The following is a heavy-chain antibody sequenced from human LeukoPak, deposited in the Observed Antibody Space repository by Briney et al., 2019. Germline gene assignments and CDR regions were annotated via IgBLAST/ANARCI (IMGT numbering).Heavy chain of an antibody. V-gene: IGHV4-59*01. J-gene: IGHJ4*02. Sequence: PSETLSLTCTVFGGSISGYYWSWIRQPPGKALGWIGYIYFGGSTHYNPSLKSRVTMSADTSKNQFSLNLRSKTAADTAVYYCARVSSVGSYWSDFEYWGQGTLVTVSS. CDR2: IYFGGST. D-gene: IGHD1-26*01. CDR3: ARVSSVGSYWSDFEY. CDR1: GGSISGYY.